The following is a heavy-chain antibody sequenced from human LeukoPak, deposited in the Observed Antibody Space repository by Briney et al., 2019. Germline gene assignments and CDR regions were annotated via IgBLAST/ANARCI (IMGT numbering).Heavy chain of an antibody. D-gene: IGHD2-2*01. J-gene: IGHJ4*02. CDR1: GFTFSSYA. V-gene: IGHV3-23*01. CDR2: ICGSGGGP. CDR3: AKTCSSTSCYFD. Sequence: GGSLRLSCAASGFTFSSYAMSWVRQAPGKGLEWVSAICGSGGGPYYADSVKGRFTISRENSKNTLYLQMSSLRAEDTAVYYCAKTCSSTSCYFDWGQGTLVTVSS.